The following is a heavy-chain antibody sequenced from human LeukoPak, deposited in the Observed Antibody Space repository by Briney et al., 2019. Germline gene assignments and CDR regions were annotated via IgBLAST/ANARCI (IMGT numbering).Heavy chain of an antibody. CDR2: MYYSGNT. CDR1: GVSISSTSYN. V-gene: IGHV4-39*01. D-gene: IGHD3-22*01. J-gene: IGHJ4*02. Sequence: PSETLSLTCTVSGVSISSTSYNWGWIRQPPGKGLEWIGTMYYSGNTYYNPSLKSRVTISVDTSKNQFSLKLSSVTAADTAVYYCARHERRGSYYDSSGYSLFDYWGQGTLVTVSS. CDR3: ARHERRGSYYDSSGYSLFDY.